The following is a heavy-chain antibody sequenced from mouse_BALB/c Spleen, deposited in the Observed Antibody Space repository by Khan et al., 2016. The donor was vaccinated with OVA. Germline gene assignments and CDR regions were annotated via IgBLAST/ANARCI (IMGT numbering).Heavy chain of an antibody. V-gene: IGHV5-6*01. CDR3: TRPSYYGNPWFTY. D-gene: IGHD2-10*01. Sequence: EVELVESGGDLVKPGGSLKLSCAASGFTFSSYSMSWVRQTPDKRLEWVASISSGGDYTYYPDSVKGRFTISRDTARNTLYLQMSSLRSEDTALYYCTRPSYYGNPWFTYWGQGTLVTVSA. CDR1: GFTFSSYS. CDR2: ISSGGDYT. J-gene: IGHJ3*01.